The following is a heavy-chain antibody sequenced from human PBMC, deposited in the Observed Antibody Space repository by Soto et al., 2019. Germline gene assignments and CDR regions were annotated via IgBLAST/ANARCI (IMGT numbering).Heavy chain of an antibody. Sequence: QVQLVQSGAEVKKPGSSVKVSCKASGGTFSSYAISWVRQAPGQGLEWMGGIIPIFGTANYAQKFQGRVTITADESTSTAYMELSSLRSEDTAVYYCARDGVTRRGGAYYYGMDVWGQGTTVTVSS. V-gene: IGHV1-69*12. CDR2: IIPIFGTA. D-gene: IGHD3-3*01. CDR1: GGTFSSYA. CDR3: ARDGVTRRGGAYYYGMDV. J-gene: IGHJ6*02.